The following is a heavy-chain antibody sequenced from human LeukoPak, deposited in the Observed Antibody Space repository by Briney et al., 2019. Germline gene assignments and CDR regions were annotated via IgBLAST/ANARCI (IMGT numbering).Heavy chain of an antibody. CDR3: ARYYPHYYDSSGLIPWWFDP. V-gene: IGHV1-69*13. D-gene: IGHD3-22*01. Sequence: ASVKVSCKASGGTFSSYAISWVRQAPGQGLEWMGGIIPIFGTANYAQKFQGRVTITADESTSTAYMELSSLRSEDTAVYYCARYYPHYYDSSGLIPWWFDPWGQGTLVTVSS. CDR1: GGTFSSYA. J-gene: IGHJ5*02. CDR2: IIPIFGTA.